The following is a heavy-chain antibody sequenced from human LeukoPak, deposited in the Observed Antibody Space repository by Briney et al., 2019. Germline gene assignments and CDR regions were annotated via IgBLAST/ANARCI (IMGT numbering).Heavy chain of an antibody. J-gene: IGHJ4*02. CDR3: ARQLSPDICFDY. CDR2: INPSGGTT. CDR1: GYTFINYY. V-gene: IGHV1-46*01. D-gene: IGHD5-12*01. Sequence: ASVKVSCKASGYTFINYYMHWVRQAPGQGLEWMGIINPSGGTTSYAQNFQGRVTMTRDTSTSTVYMELSSLRSEDTAVYYCARQLSPDICFDYWDRGTLVTVSS.